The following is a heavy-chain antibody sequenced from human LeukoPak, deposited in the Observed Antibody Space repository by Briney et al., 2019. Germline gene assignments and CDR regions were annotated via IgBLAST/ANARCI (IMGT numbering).Heavy chain of an antibody. D-gene: IGHD6-13*01. CDR1: GGSISSGGYS. V-gene: IGHV4-30-2*01. CDR2: IYHSGST. Sequence: SQTLSLTCAVSGGSISSGGYSWSWVRQPPGKGLEWIGYIYHSGSTYYNPSLKSRVTISVDRSKNQFSLKLSSVTAADTAVYYCARGGYSSSWYYFDYWGQGTLVTVSS. CDR3: ARGGYSSSWYYFDY. J-gene: IGHJ4*02.